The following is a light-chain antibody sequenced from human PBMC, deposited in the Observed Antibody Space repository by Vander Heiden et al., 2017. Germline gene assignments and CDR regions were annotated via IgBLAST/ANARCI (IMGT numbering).Light chain of an antibody. CDR1: QSISSY. Sequence: DIQMTQSPSSLSASVGDRVTITCRASQSISSYLNWYQQKPGKAPKLLIYAASSLRSGVPSRFSGSGSGTDFTLTISRLQPEDFATYYCQQSDSTPRTFGQGTLLDIK. V-gene: IGKV1-39*01. CDR2: AAS. CDR3: QQSDSTPRT. J-gene: IGKJ5*01.